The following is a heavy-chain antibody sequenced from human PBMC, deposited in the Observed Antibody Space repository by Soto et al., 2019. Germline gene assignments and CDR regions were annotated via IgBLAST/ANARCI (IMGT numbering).Heavy chain of an antibody. CDR3: AKDGSHNFDY. D-gene: IGHD1-26*01. Sequence: QVQLVESGGGVVLPGRSLRLSCAASGFTFSHYAMHWVRQAPGKGLEWVALMSYDGSNEYYADYVKGRFTISRDNSKNTLYLQMNSLRAEDTAVYYCAKDGSHNFDYWGQGTLVTVSS. V-gene: IGHV3-30*18. J-gene: IGHJ4*02. CDR1: GFTFSHYA. CDR2: MSYDGSNE.